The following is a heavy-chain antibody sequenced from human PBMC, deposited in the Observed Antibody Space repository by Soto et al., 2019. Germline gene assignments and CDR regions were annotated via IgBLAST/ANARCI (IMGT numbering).Heavy chain of an antibody. D-gene: IGHD4-17*01. CDR2: IYSGDTT. CDR1: GFTVRSNY. J-gene: IGHJ1*01. CDR3: ARGGYGAPEYFQT. V-gene: IGHV3-66*01. Sequence: VQLVESGGGLVQPGGSLRLSCAASGFTVRSNYMSWVRQAPGKGLEWVSLIYSGDTTYYADSMKGRFTISGDNSKNTLYLHMNSLRGEDTAVYYCARGGYGAPEYFQTWGQGTLVTVSS.